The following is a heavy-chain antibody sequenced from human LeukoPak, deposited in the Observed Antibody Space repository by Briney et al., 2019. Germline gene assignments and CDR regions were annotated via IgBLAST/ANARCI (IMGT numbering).Heavy chain of an antibody. Sequence: SETLSLTCAVYGGSFSGDYWSWIRQPPGKGLEWIGYIYHSGSTYYNPSLKSRVTISVDRSKNQFSLKLSSVTAADTAVYYCARGGSGYPDPFDYWGQGTLVTVSS. CDR2: IYHSGST. D-gene: IGHD3-22*01. CDR3: ARGGSGYPDPFDY. V-gene: IGHV4-34*01. J-gene: IGHJ4*02. CDR1: GGSFSGDY.